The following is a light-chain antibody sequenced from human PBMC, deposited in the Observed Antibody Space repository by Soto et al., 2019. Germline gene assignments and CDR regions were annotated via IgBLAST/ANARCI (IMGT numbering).Light chain of an antibody. J-gene: IGKJ1*01. CDR1: HSISRN. V-gene: IGKV1-39*01. Sequence: DIQLTQSPSSLSASVGDRVTITCRASHSISRNLNWYQQKPGKAPKLLIYAASSLQSGVLARFSGIVAWTDFTLTISSLQPEDFATYSCQQIYSTPWTFGQGTKVEIK. CDR2: AAS. CDR3: QQIYSTPWT.